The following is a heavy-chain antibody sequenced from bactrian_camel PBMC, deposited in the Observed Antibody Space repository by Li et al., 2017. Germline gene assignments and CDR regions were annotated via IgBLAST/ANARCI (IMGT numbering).Heavy chain of an antibody. CDR2: INNGGDST. CDR3: APNKYFNYCSHDWTTFGY. V-gene: IGHV3S40*01. CDR1: GFTFSNFD. D-gene: IGHD3*01. J-gene: IGHJ6*01. Sequence: VQLVESGGGLVQPGGSLRLACAVSGFTFSNFDMSWVRQAPGKGLEWVSGINNGGDSTYYADSVKGRFTISRDNAKNTLYLQMNSLKPEDTAMYYCAPNKYFNYCSHDWTTFGYWGQGTQVTVS.